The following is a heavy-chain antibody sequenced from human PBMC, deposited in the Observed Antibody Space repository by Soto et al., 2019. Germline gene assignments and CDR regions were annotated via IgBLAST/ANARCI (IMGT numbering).Heavy chain of an antibody. CDR3: AKSPRGYCSGVSCFFDY. D-gene: IGHD2-15*01. Sequence: GGSLRLSCAVSGFTFGNYGVSWVRQAPGKGLEWVSGISDSGGSTYYADSVKGRFTISRDNSKNTLYLQMDSLRAEDTAVYYCAKSPRGYCSGVSCFFDYWGQGTLVTVSS. J-gene: IGHJ4*02. CDR2: ISDSGGST. CDR1: GFTFGNYG. V-gene: IGHV3-23*01.